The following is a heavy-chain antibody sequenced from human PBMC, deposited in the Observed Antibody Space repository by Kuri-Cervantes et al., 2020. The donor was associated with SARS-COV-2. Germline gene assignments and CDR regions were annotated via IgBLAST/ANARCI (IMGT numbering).Heavy chain of an antibody. CDR2: ISSNGGST. CDR1: GFTFSSYA. J-gene: IGHJ4*02. CDR3: AREGWGSHNIYYFDY. D-gene: IGHD1-1*01. Sequence: GGSLRLSCSASGFTFSSYAMHWVRQAPGKGLEYVSAISSNGGSTYYADSVKGRFTISRDNSKNTLYLQMSSLRAEDTAVYYCAREGWGSHNIYYFDYWGQGTLVTVSS. V-gene: IGHV3-64D*08.